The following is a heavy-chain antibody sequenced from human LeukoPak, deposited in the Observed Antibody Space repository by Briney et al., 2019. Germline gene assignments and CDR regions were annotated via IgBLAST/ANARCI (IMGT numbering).Heavy chain of an antibody. J-gene: IGHJ3*01. CDR1: GGSISSSSYY. V-gene: IGHV4-39*07. D-gene: IGHD3-22*01. CDR3: ASVPPAGTYSGGNYYAGPYTFDV. CDR2: IYYSGST. Sequence: PSETLSLTCTVSGGSISSSSYYWGWIRQPPGKGLEWIGSIYYSGSTYYNPSLESRVTISVDTSKNQSSLKLSSVTAADTAVYYCASVPPAGTYSGGNYYAGPYTFDVWGQGTMVTVSS.